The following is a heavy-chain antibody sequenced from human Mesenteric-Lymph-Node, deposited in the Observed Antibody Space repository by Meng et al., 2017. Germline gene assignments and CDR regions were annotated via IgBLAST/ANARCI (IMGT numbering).Heavy chain of an antibody. Sequence: GESLKISCAASGFTVSSNYMSWVRQAPGKGLEWVSVLYSDGTTYYADSVKGRFTISRHNSKNTLCLQMNSLRVEDTAIYYCATAAYSNGWTAERDYWGQGTLVTVSS. V-gene: IGHV3-53*04. J-gene: IGHJ4*02. CDR1: GFTVSSNY. D-gene: IGHD6-19*01. CDR2: LYSDGTT. CDR3: ATAAYSNGWTAERDY.